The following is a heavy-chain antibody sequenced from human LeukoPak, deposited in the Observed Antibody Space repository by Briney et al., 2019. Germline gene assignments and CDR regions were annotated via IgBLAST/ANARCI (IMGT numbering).Heavy chain of an antibody. V-gene: IGHV3-48*04. J-gene: IGHJ4*02. CDR3: ARDTTAAAGTFDY. D-gene: IGHD6-13*01. Sequence: QPGGSLRLSCAASGFTFSSYSMNWVRQAPGKGLEWVSYISSSSSTIYYADSVKGRFTISRDNAKNSLYLQMNSLRAEDTAVYYCARDTTAAAGTFDYWGQGTLVTVSS. CDR1: GFTFSSYS. CDR2: ISSSSSTI.